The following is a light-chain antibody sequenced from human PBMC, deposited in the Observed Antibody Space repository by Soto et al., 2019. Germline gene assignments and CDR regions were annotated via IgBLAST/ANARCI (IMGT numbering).Light chain of an antibody. J-gene: IGKJ4*01. CDR2: AVS. V-gene: IGKV3-20*01. Sequence: EIVLTQSPGTLSLSPGERATLSCRASQSVSSTYLAWYQQKPGQAPRLFIYAVSSRATGIPDRFSGSGSGTDFTLTISSLEPEDFAVYYCQQYDSSLLTFGGGTKVEIK. CDR3: QQYDSSLLT. CDR1: QSVSSTY.